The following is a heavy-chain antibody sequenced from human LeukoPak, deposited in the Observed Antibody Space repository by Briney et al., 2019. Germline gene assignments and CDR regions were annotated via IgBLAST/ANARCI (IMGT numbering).Heavy chain of an antibody. CDR1: GFTFGDYA. Sequence: PGGSLRLSCTASGFTFGDYAMSWFRQAPGKGLEWVGFIRSKAYGGTTEYAASVKGRFTISRDDSKSIAYLQMNSLKTEDTAVYYCTRGESPVNTSWYFQHWGQGTLVTVSS. J-gene: IGHJ1*01. CDR2: IRSKAYGGTT. D-gene: IGHD1-26*01. V-gene: IGHV3-49*03. CDR3: TRGESPVNTSWYFQH.